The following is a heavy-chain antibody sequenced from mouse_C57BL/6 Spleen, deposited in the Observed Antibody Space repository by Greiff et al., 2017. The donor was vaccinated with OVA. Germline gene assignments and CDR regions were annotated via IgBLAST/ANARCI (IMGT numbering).Heavy chain of an antibody. CDR1: GFTFSDYG. CDR3: ARERDAMDY. J-gene: IGHJ4*01. Sequence: EVKLVESGGGLVKPGGSLKLSCAASGFTFSDYGMHWVRQAPEKGLEWVAYISSGSSTIYYADTVKGRFTISRDNAKNTLFLQRTSLRSEDTAMYYCARERDAMDYWGQGTSVTVSS. V-gene: IGHV5-17*01. CDR2: ISSGSSTI.